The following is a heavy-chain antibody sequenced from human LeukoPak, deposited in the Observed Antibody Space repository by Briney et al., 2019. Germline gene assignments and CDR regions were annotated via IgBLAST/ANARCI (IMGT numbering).Heavy chain of an antibody. CDR2: ISYSGANS. CDR3: ANPTYADY. J-gene: IGHJ4*02. V-gene: IGHV3-23*01. D-gene: IGHD2-8*01. CDR1: GFTFSGSA. Sequence: GGSLRLSCAASGFTFSGSAMSWVRQAPGEGLEWVSLISYSGANSYYTDSVRGRFTISRDNSKDTLFLQMNSLRAEDTAVYYCANPTYADYWGQGTLVTVSS.